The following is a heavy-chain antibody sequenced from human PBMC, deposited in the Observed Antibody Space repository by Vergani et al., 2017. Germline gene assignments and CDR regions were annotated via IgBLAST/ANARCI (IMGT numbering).Heavy chain of an antibody. D-gene: IGHD2-15*01. J-gene: IGHJ4*02. CDR1: AFTFSNYG. CDR3: ARGHCSGGSCYSLFDY. V-gene: IGHV3-33*01. Sequence: QVQLVESGGGVVQPGRSLRLSCAASAFTFSNYGMHWVRQAPGKGLAWVAVIWDDGGDKYYVDSVKGRFTISRDNSKNTLYLQMNSLRAEDTAVYYCARGHCSGGSCYSLFDYWGQGILVTVSS. CDR2: IWDDGGDK.